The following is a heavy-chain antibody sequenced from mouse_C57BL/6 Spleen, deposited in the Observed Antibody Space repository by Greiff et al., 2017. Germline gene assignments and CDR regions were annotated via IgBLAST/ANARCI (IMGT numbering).Heavy chain of an antibody. CDR3: ARYYGYDDGYYFDY. CDR2: IYPGVGRT. V-gene: IGHV1-55*01. CDR1: GYTFTSYW. D-gene: IGHD2-2*01. Sequence: QVQLQQPGAELVKPGASVKMSCKASGYTFTSYWITWVKQRPGHGLEWIGDIYPGVGRTNYNEKFKGNATLTVDTSSSTAYTQLSSLTSEDSAVYYGARYYGYDDGYYFDYWGQGTTLTVSS. J-gene: IGHJ2*01.